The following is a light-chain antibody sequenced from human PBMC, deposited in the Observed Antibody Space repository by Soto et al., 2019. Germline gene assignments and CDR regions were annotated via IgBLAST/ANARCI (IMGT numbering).Light chain of an antibody. Sequence: EIMMTQSPATVSVSPGERATLSCRASQSIRTNVAWYQQKPGQALRLLIYDASTRATGLSSRFSGSGSGTEFTLTISSLXSXXXAIYYCQQYNDWPPLTFGGGTRLEI. V-gene: IGKV3-15*01. J-gene: IGKJ4*01. CDR2: DAS. CDR1: QSIRTN. CDR3: QQYNDWPPLT.